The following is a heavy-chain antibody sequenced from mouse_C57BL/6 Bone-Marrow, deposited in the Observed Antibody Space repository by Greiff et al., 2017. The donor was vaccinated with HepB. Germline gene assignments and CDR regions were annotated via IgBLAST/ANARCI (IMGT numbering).Heavy chain of an antibody. V-gene: IGHV2-3*01. Sequence: QVQLQQSGPGLVAPSQSLSITCTVSGFSLTSYGVSWVRQPPGTGLAWLGVLWGDGSTNYHSALISRLSISKDNFNSQVFLKLNSLQTDDTATYYCAKPNYYGSYYAMDYWGQGTSVTVSS. CDR3: AKPNYYGSYYAMDY. CDR2: LWGDGST. CDR1: GFSLTSYG. D-gene: IGHD1-1*01. J-gene: IGHJ4*01.